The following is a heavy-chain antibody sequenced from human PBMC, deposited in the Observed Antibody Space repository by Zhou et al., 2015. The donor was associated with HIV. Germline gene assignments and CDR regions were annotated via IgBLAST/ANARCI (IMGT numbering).Heavy chain of an antibody. D-gene: IGHD3-22*01. CDR1: GGTFSSYA. V-gene: IGHV1-69*12. J-gene: IGHJ4*02. CDR3: ARAAPSPGYYDSSGYLAGPYYFDY. Sequence: QVQLVQSGAEVKKPGSSVKVSCKASGGTFSSYAISWVRQAPGQGLEWMGGIIPIFGTANYAQKFQGRVTITADESTSTAYMELSSLRSEDTAVYYCARAAPSPGYYDSSGYLAGPYYFDYWGQGTLVTVSS. CDR2: IIPIFGTA.